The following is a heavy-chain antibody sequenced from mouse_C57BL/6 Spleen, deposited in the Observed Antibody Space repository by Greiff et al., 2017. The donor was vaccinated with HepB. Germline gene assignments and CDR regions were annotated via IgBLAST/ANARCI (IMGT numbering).Heavy chain of an antibody. D-gene: IGHD2-5*01. Sequence: VQLQQSGAELVRPGTSVKVSCKASGYAFTNYLIEWVKQRPGQGLEWIGVINPGSGGTNYNEKFKGKATLTADKSSSTAYMQLSSLTSDDAAVYFCARNSNPYWYFDVWGTGTTVTVSS. CDR2: INPGSGGT. CDR1: GYAFTNYL. V-gene: IGHV1-54*01. J-gene: IGHJ1*03. CDR3: ARNSNPYWYFDV.